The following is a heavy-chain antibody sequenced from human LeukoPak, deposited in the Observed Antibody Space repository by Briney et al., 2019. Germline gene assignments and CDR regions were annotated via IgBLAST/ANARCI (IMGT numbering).Heavy chain of an antibody. CDR2: LNGDGSTT. D-gene: IGHD3-22*01. CDR1: GFTFRTYW. J-gene: IGHJ4*02. V-gene: IGHV3-74*01. Sequence: QPGGSLRLSCAASGFTFRTYWMHWVRQVPGKGLVWVSRLNGDGSTTTYADSVQGRFIISRDNVKNTLYLQMNGLRVEDTAVYFCARGMDYYDNRGYTTDSWGQGTLVTVAS. CDR3: ARGMDYYDNRGYTTDS.